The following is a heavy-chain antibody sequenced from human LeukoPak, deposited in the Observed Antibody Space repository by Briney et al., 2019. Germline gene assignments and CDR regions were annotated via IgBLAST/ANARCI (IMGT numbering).Heavy chain of an antibody. Sequence: SETLSLTCTVSGGSISSSTVSWGWIRQPPGKGLEWIGGINYSGYTYYNPSLKSRVTISVDTPKNQFSLKLSSVTAADTAVYYCARPGYYDNSGFNFDYWGQGTLVTVSS. J-gene: IGHJ4*02. V-gene: IGHV4-39*01. CDR3: ARPGYYDNSGFNFDY. CDR2: INYSGYT. CDR1: GGSISSSTVS. D-gene: IGHD3-22*01.